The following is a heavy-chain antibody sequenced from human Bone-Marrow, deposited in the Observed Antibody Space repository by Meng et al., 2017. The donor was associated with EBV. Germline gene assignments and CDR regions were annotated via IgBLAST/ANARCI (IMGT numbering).Heavy chain of an antibody. D-gene: IGHD3-10*01. V-gene: IGHV1-69*01. CDR1: GGTFRSDA. CDR2: LIPMSDAP. CDR3: ASESGRGFTPDY. J-gene: IGHJ4*02. Sequence: QGQVVQAGAEVKKPGSSVKVSCRTSGGTFRSDAVSWVRQAPGQGLEWMGGLIPMSDAPHYAQKFQGRVTMTADESTSTHYMDLTGLRFDDTAVYYCASESGRGFTPDYWGQGTLVTVSS.